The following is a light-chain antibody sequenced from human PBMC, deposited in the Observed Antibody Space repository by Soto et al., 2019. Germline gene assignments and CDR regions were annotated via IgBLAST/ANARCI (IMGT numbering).Light chain of an antibody. CDR2: KAS. V-gene: IGKV1-5*03. J-gene: IGKJ1*01. CDR1: QSVSTW. Sequence: DIQMTQSPSTLSASVGDRVTITCRASQSVSTWLAWYQQKPGKAPKLLISKASFLESGVPSRFSGSGSGTEFILTISSLGPDDFATYYCQQYNSYSGTFGQGTRVEIK. CDR3: QQYNSYSGT.